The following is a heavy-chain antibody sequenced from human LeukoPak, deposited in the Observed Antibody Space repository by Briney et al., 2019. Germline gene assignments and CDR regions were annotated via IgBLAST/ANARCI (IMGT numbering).Heavy chain of an antibody. CDR1: GFTFSSYN. Sequence: GGSLRLSCAASGFTFSSYNMNWVRQAPGKGLECVSYISSSSSYIYYADSVKGRFTISRDNAKNSLYLQMNSLRAEDTAVYYCARENWGFDYWGQGTLVTVSS. CDR2: ISSSSSYI. D-gene: IGHD3-16*01. CDR3: ARENWGFDY. V-gene: IGHV3-21*05. J-gene: IGHJ4*02.